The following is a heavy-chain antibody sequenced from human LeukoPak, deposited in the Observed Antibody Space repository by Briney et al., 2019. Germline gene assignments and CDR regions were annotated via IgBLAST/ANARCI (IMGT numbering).Heavy chain of an antibody. CDR3: ARHLTYGDYVRGYFDY. V-gene: IGHV3-74*01. D-gene: IGHD4-17*01. J-gene: IGHJ4*02. CDR2: INSDGSSK. Sequence: GSLRLSCAASGFTFSRYWMHWVRQAPGKGLEWVSRINSDGSSKSYADSVKGRFTISRDNAKNTLYVQMNSLRAEDTAVYYCARHLTYGDYVRGYFDYWGQGTLVTVSS. CDR1: GFTFSRYW.